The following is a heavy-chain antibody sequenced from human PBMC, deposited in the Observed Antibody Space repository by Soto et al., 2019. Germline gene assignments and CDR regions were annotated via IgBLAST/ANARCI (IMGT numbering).Heavy chain of an antibody. Sequence: PSEPLSLTCAVSGGSISSVCYRWIWIRQPPGKGLEWIGYIYHSGSTYYNPSLKSRVTISVDRSKNQFSLKLSSVTAADTAVYYCARAGGLGAVAVDYWGQGTLVTVSS. D-gene: IGHD6-19*01. CDR2: IYHSGST. J-gene: IGHJ4*02. V-gene: IGHV4-30-2*01. CDR3: ARAGGLGAVAVDY. CDR1: GGSISSVCYR.